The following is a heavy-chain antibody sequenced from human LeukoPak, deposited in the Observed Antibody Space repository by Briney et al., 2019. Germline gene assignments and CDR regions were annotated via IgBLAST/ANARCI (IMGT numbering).Heavy chain of an antibody. V-gene: IGHV3-66*01. J-gene: IGHJ4*02. D-gene: IGHD2/OR15-2a*01. Sequence: PGGSLRLSCTASGFSVTSNYMNWVRQAPGKGLEWVSLIYSDGSTYHADSVKGRFTISRDKSNNMVYPQMNNLRVEDTAMYYCTRDPPAVLLGTYGWGQGALVTVSS. CDR2: IYSDGST. CDR3: TRDPPAVLLGTYG. CDR1: GFSVTSNY.